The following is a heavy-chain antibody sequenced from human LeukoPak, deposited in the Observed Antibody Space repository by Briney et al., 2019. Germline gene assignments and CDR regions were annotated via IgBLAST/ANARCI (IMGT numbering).Heavy chain of an antibody. CDR2: INHSGGT. V-gene: IGHV4-34*01. CDR3: ARGQGTVTTH. D-gene: IGHD4-17*01. J-gene: IGHJ4*02. CDR1: GGSFSGYY. Sequence: PSETLSLTCAVYGGSFSGYYWSWIRQPPGKGLEWIGEINHSGGTNYNPSLKSRVTISVDTSKNQFSLKLSSVTAADTAVYYCARGQGTVTTHWGQGTLVTVSS.